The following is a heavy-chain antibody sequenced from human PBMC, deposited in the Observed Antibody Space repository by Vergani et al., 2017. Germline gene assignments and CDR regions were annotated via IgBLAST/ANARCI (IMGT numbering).Heavy chain of an antibody. CDR2: INHGGST. J-gene: IGHJ4*02. CDR1: GESFSGYY. V-gene: IGHV4-34*01. Sequence: QVQLQQWGAGLLKPSETLSLTCAVYGESFSGYYWSWIRQPPGTGLEWIGEINHGGSTNYSPSLKSRVTISVDTSKNQFSLKLTSVTAADTAVYYCARLSLGSTSDYWGQGTLVTVSS. CDR3: ARLSLGSTSDY. D-gene: IGHD6-13*01.